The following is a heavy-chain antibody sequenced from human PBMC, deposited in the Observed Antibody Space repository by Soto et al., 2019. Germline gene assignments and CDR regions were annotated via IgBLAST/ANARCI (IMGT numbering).Heavy chain of an antibody. D-gene: IGHD2-8*02. V-gene: IGHV2-5*01. CDR1: GFSLSAYGVR. CDR3: SYSNDRRGLFTS. CDR2: IHWNDDK. Sequence: SGPTLVNPTQTLTLTCSFSGFSLSAYGVRVIWFRQPPGETLEWLALIHWNDDKRYSPYLKSRLTITKDTSKNQVVLTLTNLDPLDTGTYFCSYSNDRRGLFTSWGQRTLVTGSA. J-gene: IGHJ5*01.